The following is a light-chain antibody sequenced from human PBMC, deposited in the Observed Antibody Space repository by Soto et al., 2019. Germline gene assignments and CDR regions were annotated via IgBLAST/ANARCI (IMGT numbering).Light chain of an antibody. CDR1: SSDVGGYNY. V-gene: IGLV2-11*01. CDR3: CSYAGSYTYV. Sequence: QSALTQPRSVSGSPGQSVTISCTGTSSDVGGYNYVSWYQQHPGKAPKLMIYDVSKRPSGVPDRFSGSKSGNTASLTISGPPAEDEADYYCCSYAGSYTYVFGTGTKLTVL. J-gene: IGLJ1*01. CDR2: DVS.